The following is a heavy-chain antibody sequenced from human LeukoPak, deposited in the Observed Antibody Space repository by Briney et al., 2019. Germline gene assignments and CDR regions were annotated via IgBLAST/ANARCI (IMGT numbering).Heavy chain of an antibody. V-gene: IGHV4-59*08. CDR1: GDSINSFY. D-gene: IGHD5-24*01. CDR3: ARHDGGDGYLLDL. J-gene: IGHJ4*02. CDR2: IYYSGTT. Sequence: PSETLSLTCTVSGDSINSFYWSWIRQPPGKGLEWIGYIYYSGTTSLNPSHKSRVTISIDTSKTLSLKLSSVTAADTAVYYCARHDGGDGYLLDLWGQGTLVTVSS.